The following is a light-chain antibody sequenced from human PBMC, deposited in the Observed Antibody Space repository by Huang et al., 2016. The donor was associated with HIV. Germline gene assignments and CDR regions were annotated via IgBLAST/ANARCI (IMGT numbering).Light chain of an antibody. CDR1: QSLFFSSNKRSY. J-gene: IGKJ4*01. CDR2: LAS. Sequence: DIVMTQSPDSLTVSLGERATINCRSSQSLFFSSNKRSYLAWYQKKPGQPPKLVISLASARESGVPDRFSGSGSETHFTLTINSLQAEDVAVYYCQQYYHNPLTFGGGTKVEI. V-gene: IGKV4-1*01. CDR3: QQYYHNPLT.